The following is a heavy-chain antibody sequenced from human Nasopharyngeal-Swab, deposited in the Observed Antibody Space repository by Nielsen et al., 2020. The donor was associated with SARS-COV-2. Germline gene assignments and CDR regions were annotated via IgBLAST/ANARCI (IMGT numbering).Heavy chain of an antibody. D-gene: IGHD3-16*02. CDR2: INHSGST. CDR3: ARGGYDYVWGSYRGYFDY. Sequence: SETLSLTCAVSGGSFSGYYWSWIRQPPGKGLEWIGEINHSGSTNYNPSLKIQVTISVDTSKNQFSLKLSSVTAADTAVYYCARGGYDYVWGSYRGYFDYWGQGTLVTVSS. CDR1: GGSFSGYY. V-gene: IGHV4-34*01. J-gene: IGHJ4*02.